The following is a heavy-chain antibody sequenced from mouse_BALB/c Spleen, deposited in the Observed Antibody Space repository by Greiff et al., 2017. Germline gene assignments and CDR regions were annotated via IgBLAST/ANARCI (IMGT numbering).Heavy chain of an antibody. Sequence: VQLKQSGAELVKPGASVKLSCTASGFNIKDTYMHWVKQRPEQGLEWIGRIDPANGNTKYDPKFQGKATITADTSSNTAYLQLSSLTSEDTAVYYCVPYYYGSSYVGGDYFDYWGQGTTLTVSS. J-gene: IGHJ2*01. CDR1: GFNIKDTY. CDR3: VPYYYGSSYVGGDYFDY. D-gene: IGHD1-1*01. CDR2: IDPANGNT. V-gene: IGHV14-3*02.